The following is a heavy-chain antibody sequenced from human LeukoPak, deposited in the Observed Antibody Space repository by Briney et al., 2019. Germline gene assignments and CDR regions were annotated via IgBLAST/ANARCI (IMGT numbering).Heavy chain of an antibody. J-gene: IGHJ4*02. D-gene: IGHD6-13*01. Sequence: GGSLRLSCAVSGFRISANFMSWVRQAPGKGLEWVSGINWNGGSTGYADSVKGRFTISRDNAKNSLYLQMNSLRAEDTALYYCARVSGRGIAAAGSLDYWGQGTLVTVSS. CDR3: ARVSGRGIAAAGSLDY. V-gene: IGHV3-20*04. CDR1: GFRISANF. CDR2: INWNGGST.